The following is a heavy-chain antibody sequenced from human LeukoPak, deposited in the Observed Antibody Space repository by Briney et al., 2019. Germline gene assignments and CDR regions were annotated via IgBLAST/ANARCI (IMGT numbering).Heavy chain of an antibody. V-gene: IGHV3-30*04. J-gene: IGHJ4*02. CDR2: ISYDGSNK. Sequence: GGSLRLSCAASGFTFSSYAMHWVRQAPGKGLEWVAVISYDGSNKFYADSVKGRFTISRDNSKNTLYLQMNSLRAEDTAVYYCARASGSYYSDYWGQGTLVTVSS. CDR1: GFTFSSYA. CDR3: ARASGSYYSDY. D-gene: IGHD1-26*01.